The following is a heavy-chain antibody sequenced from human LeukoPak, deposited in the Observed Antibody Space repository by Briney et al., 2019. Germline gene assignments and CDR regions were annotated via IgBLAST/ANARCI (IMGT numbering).Heavy chain of an antibody. CDR3: AREGGGSNRCLD. CDR2: IYATGTT. D-gene: IGHD3-16*02. CDR1: GGSISGYF. V-gene: IGHV4-4*07. J-gene: IGHJ1*01. Sequence: SETLSLTCTVSGGSISGYFWSWIRQPAGKGLEWIGRIYATGTTNYNPSLKSRVTMPVDTSKNQFSLNLTSVTAADTAVYYCAREGGGSNRCLDWGQGTLVTVSS.